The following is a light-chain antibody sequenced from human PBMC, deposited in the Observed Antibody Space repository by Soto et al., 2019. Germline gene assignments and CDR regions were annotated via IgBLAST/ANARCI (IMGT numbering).Light chain of an antibody. V-gene: IGKV3D-15*01. CDR1: QSVNSK. CDR3: QLYGISPH. Sequence: EIVMTQSPATLSVSPGERVTLSCRASQSVNSKVAWYQHKPGQAPRLLIYASSNRATGIPDRFSGSASGTDFTLTINRLEPEDFAVYYCQLYGISPHFGQGTRLEIK. CDR2: ASS. J-gene: IGKJ5*01.